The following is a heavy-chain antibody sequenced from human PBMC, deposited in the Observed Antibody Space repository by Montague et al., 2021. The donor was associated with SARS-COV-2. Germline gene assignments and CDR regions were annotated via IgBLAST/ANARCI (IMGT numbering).Heavy chain of an antibody. Sequence: SETLSLTCTVSGGSISSYYWNWIRQSPGKGLEWIGDINYSGSANCNPSLKSRVTISVDTSKNQLSLNLSSVTAADTAVYYCARRGVVVIPAVVEYYYGMDVWGQGTTVTVSS. CDR1: GGSISSYY. J-gene: IGHJ6*02. V-gene: IGHV4-59*01. CDR2: INYSGSA. D-gene: IGHD2-2*01. CDR3: ARRGVVVIPAVVEYYYGMDV.